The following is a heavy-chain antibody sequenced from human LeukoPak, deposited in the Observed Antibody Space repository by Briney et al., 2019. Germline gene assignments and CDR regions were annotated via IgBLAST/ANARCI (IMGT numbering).Heavy chain of an antibody. J-gene: IGHJ4*02. D-gene: IGHD6-13*01. CDR2: IYYSGST. CDR1: GGSISSSSYY. Sequence: PSETLSLTCTVSGGSISSSSYYWGWIRQPPGKGLEWIGSIYYSGSTYYNPSLKSRVTISVDTSKNQFSLKLSSVTAADTAVYYCARHFQQLVAGDYWGQGTLVTVSS. V-gene: IGHV4-39*01. CDR3: ARHFQQLVAGDY.